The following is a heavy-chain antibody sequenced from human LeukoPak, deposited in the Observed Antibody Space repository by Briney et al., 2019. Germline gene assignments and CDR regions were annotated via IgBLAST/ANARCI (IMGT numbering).Heavy chain of an antibody. D-gene: IGHD2-15*01. V-gene: IGHV4-59*08. CDR2: IYYSGST. J-gene: IGHJ6*02. CDR3: ARMVAAGPGEWYGLDV. CDR1: GGSISSYY. Sequence: SETLSLTCTVSGGSISSYYWSWIRQPPGKGLEWIGYIYYSGSTNYNPSLKSRVTISVDKSKNQFSLKLSSVTAADTAVYYCARMVAAGPGEWYGLDVGGERTTVTVS.